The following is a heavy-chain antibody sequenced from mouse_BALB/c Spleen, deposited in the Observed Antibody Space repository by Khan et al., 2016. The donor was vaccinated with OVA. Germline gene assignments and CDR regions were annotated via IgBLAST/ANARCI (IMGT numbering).Heavy chain of an antibody. CDR2: INPSNGYT. J-gene: IGHJ3*01. CDR3: VRDVAYYRNDGWFAY. D-gene: IGHD2-14*01. CDR1: GYTFTSYT. Sequence: QVQLKESGAELARPGASVKMSCTASGYTFTSYTIYWIKLRPGQGLEWIGYINPSNGYTNYNQKFKDKATLTADKSSNTAYMQLSSLTSDDSAVYNYVRDVAYYRNDGWFAYWGQGTLVTVSA. V-gene: IGHV1-4*01.